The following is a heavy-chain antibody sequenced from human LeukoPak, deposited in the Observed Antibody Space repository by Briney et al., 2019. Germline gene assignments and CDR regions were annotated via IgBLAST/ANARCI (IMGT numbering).Heavy chain of an antibody. CDR1: GFTFSNYA. V-gene: IGHV3-23*01. J-gene: IGHJ4*02. Sequence: GGSLRLSCAASGFTFSNYAMSWVRQAPGKGLEWVSAISPSADSTSYADSVKGRFAISRDNSKNTLYLQMDSLRAEDTAVYYCAKRESSSSWYNYFDYWGQGTLVTVSS. CDR3: AKRESSSSWYNYFDY. D-gene: IGHD6-13*01. CDR2: ISPSADST.